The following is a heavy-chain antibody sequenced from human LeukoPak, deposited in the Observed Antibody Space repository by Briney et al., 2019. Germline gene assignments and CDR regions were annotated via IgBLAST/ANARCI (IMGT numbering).Heavy chain of an antibody. CDR2: IYPDDSDT. D-gene: IGHD6-13*01. J-gene: IGHJ4*02. Sequence: GESLKISCKGSGYSFTSYWIGWVRQMPGKGLEWMGIIYPDDSDTVYSPSFRGQVTISADKSISTAYLQWSSLKASDTALYYCARRFSSSWYYFDYWGQGTLVTVSS. V-gene: IGHV5-51*01. CDR3: ARRFSSSWYYFDY. CDR1: GYSFTSYW.